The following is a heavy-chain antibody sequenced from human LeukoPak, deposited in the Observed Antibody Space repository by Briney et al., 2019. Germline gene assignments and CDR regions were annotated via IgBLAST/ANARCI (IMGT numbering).Heavy chain of an antibody. CDR2: ISWNSGSI. J-gene: IGHJ4*02. Sequence: PGGSLRLSCAASGFTFDDYAMHWVRQAPGRGLEWVSGISWNSGSIGYADSVKGRFTISRDNAKNSLYLQMNSLRAEDTASYYCAKESGIAAAGYFDYWGQGTLVTVSS. CDR1: GFTFDDYA. CDR3: AKESGIAAAGYFDY. V-gene: IGHV3-9*01. D-gene: IGHD6-13*01.